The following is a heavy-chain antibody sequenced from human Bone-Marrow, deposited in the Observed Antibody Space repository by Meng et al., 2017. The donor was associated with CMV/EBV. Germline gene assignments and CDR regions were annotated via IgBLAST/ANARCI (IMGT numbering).Heavy chain of an antibody. CDR2: IIPIFGTA. D-gene: IGHD3-16*01. J-gene: IGHJ4*02. Sequence: SVKVSCQASGGTFSSYAISWVRQAPGQGLEWMGGIIPIFGTANYAQKFQGRVTITTDESTSTAYMELSSLRSEDTAVYYCTLTFTYSYYFDYWGQGTLVTVSS. V-gene: IGHV1-69*05. CDR1: GGTFSSYA. CDR3: TLTFTYSYYFDY.